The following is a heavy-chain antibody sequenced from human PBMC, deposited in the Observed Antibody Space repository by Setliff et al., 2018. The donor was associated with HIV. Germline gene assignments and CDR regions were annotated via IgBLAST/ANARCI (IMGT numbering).Heavy chain of an antibody. CDR1: GYTFTSYY. J-gene: IGHJ4*01. V-gene: IGHV1-46*01. CDR2: INPSGGST. CDR3: ARGALLAVFDFDH. Sequence: AASVKVSCKASGYTFTSYYMHWVRQAPGQGLEWMGIINPSGGSTNYAQKFRGRVTVTRDTSTNTAYMELSSLRSDDTAVYFCARGALLAVFDFDHWGHGTLVTVSS. D-gene: IGHD3-10*01.